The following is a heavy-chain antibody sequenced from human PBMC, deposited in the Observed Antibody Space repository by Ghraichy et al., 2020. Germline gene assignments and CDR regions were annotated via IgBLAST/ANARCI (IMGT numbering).Heavy chain of an antibody. J-gene: IGHJ4*02. Sequence: SLNISCTVSGGSISSGGYYWSWIRQHPGKGLEWIGYIYYSGSTYYNPSLKSRVTISVDTSKNQFSLKLSSVTAADTAVYYCARVSAAQQLVRGRFDYWCQGTLVTVSS. CDR3: ARVSAAQQLVRGRFDY. CDR2: IYYSGST. V-gene: IGHV4-31*03. D-gene: IGHD6-13*01. CDR1: GGSISSGGYY.